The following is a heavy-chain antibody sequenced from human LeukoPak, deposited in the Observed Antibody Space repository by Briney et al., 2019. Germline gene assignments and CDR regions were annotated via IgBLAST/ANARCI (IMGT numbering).Heavy chain of an antibody. CDR1: GGSISSSSYY. CDR2: ICYSGST. CDR3: ARHIPYYYDSSGYSDYYYGMDV. D-gene: IGHD3-22*01. V-gene: IGHV4-39*01. Sequence: SETLSVTCTVSGGSISSSSYYWGWIRQPPGKGLEWIGSICYSGSTSCNPSLKSRVTISVDTSKNQFSLKLSSVTAPDTAVYYCARHIPYYYDSSGYSDYYYGMDVWGQGTTVTVSS. J-gene: IGHJ6*02.